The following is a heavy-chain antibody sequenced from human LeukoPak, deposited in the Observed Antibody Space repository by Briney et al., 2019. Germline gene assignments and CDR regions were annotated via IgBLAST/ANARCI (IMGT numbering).Heavy chain of an antibody. Sequence: GGSLRLSCAASGFTFSNYDMHWVRQPTGKGLEWVSGIGTAGDTYYPGSVKGRFTISRENAKNSLYLQMNNLRAEDTAVYYCAKAIEKNNYYHHGMDVWGQGTTVTVSS. CDR3: AKAIEKNNYYHHGMDV. J-gene: IGHJ6*02. CDR2: IGTAGDT. V-gene: IGHV3-13*01. CDR1: GFTFSNYD. D-gene: IGHD2/OR15-2a*01.